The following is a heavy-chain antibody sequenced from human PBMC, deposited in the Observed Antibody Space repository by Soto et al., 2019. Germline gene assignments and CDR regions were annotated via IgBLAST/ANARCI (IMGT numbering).Heavy chain of an antibody. V-gene: IGHV3-21*01. J-gene: IGHJ6*02. CDR3: ASFSDVDPEANRDYYYYYGMDV. CDR1: GFTFSSYS. D-gene: IGHD3-3*02. CDR2: ISSSSSYI. Sequence: GGSLRLSCAASGFTFSSYSMNWVRQAPGKGLEWVSSISSSSSYIYYADSVKGRFTISRDNAKNSLYLQMNSLRAEDTAVYYCASFSDVDPEANRDYYYYYGMDVWGQGTTVTVSS.